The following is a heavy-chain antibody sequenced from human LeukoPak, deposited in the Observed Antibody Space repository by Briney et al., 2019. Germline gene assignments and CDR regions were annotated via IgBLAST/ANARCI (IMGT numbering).Heavy chain of an antibody. J-gene: IGHJ3*02. D-gene: IGHD3-22*01. Sequence: GGSLRLSCAASGFTFSYHWLTWVRQAQGKGLEWVANIKQDGTAAYNGDSVKGRFTISRDNAKNSLYLQMNSLRAEDTAVYYCARDLAYYDSSGYYPGNAFDIWGQGTMVTVSS. CDR1: GFTFSYHW. CDR2: IKQDGTAA. V-gene: IGHV3-7*01. CDR3: ARDLAYYDSSGYYPGNAFDI.